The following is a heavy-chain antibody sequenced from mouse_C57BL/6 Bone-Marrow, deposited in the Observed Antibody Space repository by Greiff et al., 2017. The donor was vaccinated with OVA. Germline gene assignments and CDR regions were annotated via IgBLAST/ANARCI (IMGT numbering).Heavy chain of an antibody. CDR1: GYTFTDSE. CDR3: TRGYSNYYAMDY. D-gene: IGHD2-5*01. Sequence: QVQLQQSGAELVRPGASVTLSCKASGYTFTDSEMHWVKQTPVHGLEWIGALDPATGGTAYNQKFKGKAILTADKSSSTAYMELRSLTSEDSAVYYGTRGYSNYYAMDYWGQGTSVTVSS. V-gene: IGHV1-15*01. CDR2: LDPATGGT. J-gene: IGHJ4*01.